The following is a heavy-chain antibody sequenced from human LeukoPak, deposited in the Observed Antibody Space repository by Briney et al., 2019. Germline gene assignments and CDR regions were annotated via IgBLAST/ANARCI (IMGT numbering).Heavy chain of an antibody. Sequence: GGSLRLSGAASGFTFTNAWMTWVRQAPGKGLGWVGRIKSKGDGETTDYAEPVKGRFSMSRDDSAATMYLQMYGLEAEDTAVYYCTTDRGLTMIRGVLVDWGQGALVTVSS. J-gene: IGHJ1*01. CDR1: GFTFTNAW. V-gene: IGHV3-15*01. D-gene: IGHD3-10*01. CDR3: TTDRGLTMIRGVLVD. CDR2: IKSKGDGETT.